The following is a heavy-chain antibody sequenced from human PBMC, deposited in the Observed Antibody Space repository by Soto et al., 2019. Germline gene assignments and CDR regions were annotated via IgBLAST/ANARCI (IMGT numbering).Heavy chain of an antibody. CDR1: GGTLSSYA. V-gene: IGHV1-69*01. D-gene: IGHD2-2*01. Sequence: QVQLVQSGAEVKKPGSSVKVSCKASGGTLSSYAISWVRQAPGQGLEWMGGIIPISGTANYAQKFQGRVTITAVESTSIAYMELSSLRSEDTAVYYCARSQGSSTSLEIYYYYYYGMDVWGQGTTVTVSS. CDR2: IIPISGTA. CDR3: ARSQGSSTSLEIYYYYYYGMDV. J-gene: IGHJ6*02.